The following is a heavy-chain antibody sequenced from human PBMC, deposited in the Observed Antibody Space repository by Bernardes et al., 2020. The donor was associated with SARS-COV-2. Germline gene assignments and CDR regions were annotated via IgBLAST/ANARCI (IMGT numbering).Heavy chain of an antibody. V-gene: IGHV1-2*02. CDR2: INPNSGGT. J-gene: IGHJ6*03. CDR3: ARGSRFYCSSTSCYYMDV. CDR1: GYTFTGYY. Sequence: ASVKVSCKASGYTFTGYYMHWVRQAPGQGLEWMGWINPNSGGTNYAQKFQGRVTMTRDTSISTAYMELSRLRSDDTAVYYCARGSRFYCSSTSCYYMDVWGKGTTVTVSS. D-gene: IGHD2-2*01.